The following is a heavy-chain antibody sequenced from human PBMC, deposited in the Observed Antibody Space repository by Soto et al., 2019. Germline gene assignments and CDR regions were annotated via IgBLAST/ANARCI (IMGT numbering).Heavy chain of an antibody. V-gene: IGHV3-33*01. Sequence: QVQLVESGGGVVQPGRSLRLSCAASGFTFSSYGMHWVRQAPGKGLEWVAVIWYDGSNKYYADSVKGRFTISRDNSKNTLYLQMNSLRAEDTAVYYCARDVVQQLVQHYYYYYGMDVWGQGTTVTVSS. D-gene: IGHD6-13*01. CDR2: IWYDGSNK. CDR3: ARDVVQQLVQHYYYYYGMDV. J-gene: IGHJ6*02. CDR1: GFTFSSYG.